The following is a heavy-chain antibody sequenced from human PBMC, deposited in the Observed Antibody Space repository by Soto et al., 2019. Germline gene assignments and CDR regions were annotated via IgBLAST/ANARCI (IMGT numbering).Heavy chain of an antibody. CDR2: SYYTGSS. J-gene: IGHJ3*01. V-gene: IGHV4-30-4*01. D-gene: IGHD6-25*01. CDR3: ARDKWSGYDSGAFDV. Sequence: QVQLQESSPGLVKPSQTLSLTCSVSGDSIRSPDCYWGWLRQTPGKGLGWIGYSYYTGSSYYHPSLKSRVSISVDTSKNQFSLKLNSVSAADTAIYYCARDKWSGYDSGAFDVWGQGTTVTVSS. CDR1: GDSIRSPDCY.